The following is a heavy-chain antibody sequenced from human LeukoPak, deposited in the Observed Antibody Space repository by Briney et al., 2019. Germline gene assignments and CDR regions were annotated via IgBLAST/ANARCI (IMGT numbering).Heavy chain of an antibody. J-gene: IGHJ4*02. CDR2: IKQDGSQK. CDR1: GFTFSSYW. V-gene: IGHV3-7*01. D-gene: IGHD2/OR15-2a*01. CDR3: ARHFVSTAFSLYY. Sequence: GGSLRLSCAASGFTFSSYWMTWVRQAPGKGLEWVANIKQDGSQKFYLDSVKGRFTISRDNAKESLFLQMNSLRAEDTAVYYCARHFVSTAFSLYYGGRGTLAPV.